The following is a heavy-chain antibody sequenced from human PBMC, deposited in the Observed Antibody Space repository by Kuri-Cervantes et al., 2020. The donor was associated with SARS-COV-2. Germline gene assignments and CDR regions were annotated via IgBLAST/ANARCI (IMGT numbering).Heavy chain of an antibody. J-gene: IGHJ4*02. Sequence: GGSLRLSCTASVLTLSSFAMHWVRQAPGKGLEWVAVISDDGSNKFYSDSVRGRFTISRDNSKNTLYLQMDSLRVEDTAVYYCVKDFWSGYPTYYFDYWGQGTQVTVSS. CDR3: VKDFWSGYPTYYFDY. V-gene: IGHV3-30*18. D-gene: IGHD3-3*01. CDR1: VLTLSSFA. CDR2: ISDDGSNK.